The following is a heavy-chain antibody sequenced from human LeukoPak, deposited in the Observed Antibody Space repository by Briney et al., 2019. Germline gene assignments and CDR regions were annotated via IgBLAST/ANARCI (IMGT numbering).Heavy chain of an antibody. CDR2: IYSGGST. V-gene: IGHV3-66*01. CDR1: GFTVSSNY. Sequence: GGSLRLSCAAPGFTVSSNYMSWVRQAPGKGLEWVSVIYSGGSTYYADSVKGRFTISRDNSKNTLYLQMNSLRAEDTAVYYCARGEYYYDSSGYYSFFDYWGQGTLVTVSS. D-gene: IGHD3-22*01. J-gene: IGHJ4*02. CDR3: ARGEYYYDSSGYYSFFDY.